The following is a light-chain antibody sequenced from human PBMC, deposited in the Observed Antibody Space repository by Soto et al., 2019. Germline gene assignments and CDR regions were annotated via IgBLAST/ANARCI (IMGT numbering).Light chain of an antibody. V-gene: IGLV2-14*01. CDR1: SSDVGGYNY. Sequence: QSALTQPASVSGSPGQSITISCTATSSDVGGYNYVSWYQQHPGKAPKLMIYDVSNRPSGVSNRFSGSKSGNTASLTISGLQAEDEADYYCSSYTSSSTSFGTGTKLTVL. CDR2: DVS. CDR3: SSYTSSSTS. J-gene: IGLJ1*01.